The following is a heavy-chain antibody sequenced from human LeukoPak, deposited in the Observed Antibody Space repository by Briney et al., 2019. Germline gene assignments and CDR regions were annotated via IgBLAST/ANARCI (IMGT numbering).Heavy chain of an antibody. D-gene: IGHD2-21*01. Sequence: PGGSLRLSYTTSGFTFSRYDMQWVRQAPGKGLEWVSGISRSGPTYYRDSVRGRFTISRDNSKNALYLQMNSLRAEDTAVYYCAKGESFAFATWGQGTMVTVSS. CDR1: GFTFSRYD. CDR3: AKGESFAFAT. CDR2: ISRSGPT. J-gene: IGHJ3*02. V-gene: IGHV3-23*01.